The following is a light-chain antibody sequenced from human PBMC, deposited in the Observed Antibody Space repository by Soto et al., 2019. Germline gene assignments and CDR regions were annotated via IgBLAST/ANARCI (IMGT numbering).Light chain of an antibody. V-gene: IGKV3D-20*01. CDR1: QSVRSNY. CDR2: DAS. CDR3: QQYDISPIT. J-gene: IGKJ5*01. Sequence: EILLTQSPATLSLSPGERATLSCGASQSVRSNYLAWYQQKPGLAPRLLIYDASIRATGIPDRFSGSGSGTDFTLTIRRLEPEDFAVYYCQQYDISPITFGQGTRLDIK.